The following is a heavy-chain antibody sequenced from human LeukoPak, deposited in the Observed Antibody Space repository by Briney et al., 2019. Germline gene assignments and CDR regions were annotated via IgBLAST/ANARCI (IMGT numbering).Heavy chain of an antibody. CDR2: IYYSGST. D-gene: IGHD4-23*01. J-gene: IGHJ4*02. CDR3: ARGGNWFDY. CDR1: DGSISNHY. Sequence: KPSETLSLTCSVSDGSISNHYRSWIRQPPGKGLEWIGYIYYSGSTNYNPSLKSRVTISVDTSKSQFSLKVSSVTAADTAVYYCARGGNWFDYWGQGTRVTVSS. V-gene: IGHV4-59*11.